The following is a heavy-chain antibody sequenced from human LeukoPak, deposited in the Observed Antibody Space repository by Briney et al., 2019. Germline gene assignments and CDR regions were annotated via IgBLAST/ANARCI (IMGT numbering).Heavy chain of an antibody. V-gene: IGHV1-2*02. J-gene: IGHJ5*02. CDR3: ARDLIVWGVLKLIINWFDP. CDR1: GYTFTGYY. CDR2: INPNSGGT. Sequence: ASVKVSCKASGYTFTGYYMHWVRQAPGQGLEWMGWINPNSGGTNYAQKFQGRVTMTRDTSISTAYMELSRLRSDDTAVYYCARDLIVWGVLKLIINWFDPWGQGTLVTVSS. D-gene: IGHD3-10*01.